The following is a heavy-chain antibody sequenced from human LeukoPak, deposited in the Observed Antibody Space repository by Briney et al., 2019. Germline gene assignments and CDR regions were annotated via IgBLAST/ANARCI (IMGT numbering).Heavy chain of an antibody. CDR3: AKDAGLLLRIDY. CDR1: GFTFSSYG. CDR2: IWYDGSNK. J-gene: IGHJ4*02. D-gene: IGHD3-22*01. V-gene: IGHV3-33*06. Sequence: GGSLRLSCAASGFTFSSYGMHWVRQAPGKGLEWVAVIWYDGSNKYYADSVEGRFTISRDNSKNTLYLQMNSLRAEDTAVYYCAKDAGLLLRIDYWGQGTLVTVSS.